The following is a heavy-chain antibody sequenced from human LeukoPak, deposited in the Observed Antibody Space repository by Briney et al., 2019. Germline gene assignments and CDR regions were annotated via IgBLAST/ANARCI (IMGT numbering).Heavy chain of an antibody. CDR2: IFYTGST. Sequence: KPSETLSLACTVSGASISSYQWSWIRQPPGKGLEWIGFIFYTGSTNYNPSLKSRVTISVDTSKRQFSLKLSSVTAADTAVYYCARGTPYCSSTSCYGDAFDIWGQGTMVTVSS. J-gene: IGHJ3*02. CDR3: ARGTPYCSSTSCYGDAFDI. CDR1: GASISSYQ. D-gene: IGHD2-2*01. V-gene: IGHV4-59*12.